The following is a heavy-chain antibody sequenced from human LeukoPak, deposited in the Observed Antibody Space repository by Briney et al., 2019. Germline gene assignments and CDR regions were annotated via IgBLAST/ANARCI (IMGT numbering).Heavy chain of an antibody. CDR1: GYTFTNHY. D-gene: IGHD3-3*02. V-gene: IGHV1-46*01. J-gene: IGHJ4*02. Sequence: GASVKVSCTASGYTFTNHYVHWVRQAPGQGLEWMGIVNPSDGSTIYAQKFQGRVTMTRDTSTTTVYMDLSSLRSEDTAVYYCARVDAASGTHFWDYWGQGTLVTVSS. CDR2: VNPSDGST. CDR3: ARVDAASGTHFWDY.